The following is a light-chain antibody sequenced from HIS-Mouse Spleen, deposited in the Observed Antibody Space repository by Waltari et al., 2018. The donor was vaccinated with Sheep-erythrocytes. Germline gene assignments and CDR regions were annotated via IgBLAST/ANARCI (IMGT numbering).Light chain of an antibody. CDR3: QAWDSSTAV. CDR1: KLGAKY. Sequence: LTQPRSVSVSPGQTASITCSGDKLGAKYACWYQQKPGQSPVLVIYQDSKRPSGIPERFSGSNSGNTATLTISGTQAMDEADYYCQAWDSSTAVFGGGTKLTVL. J-gene: IGLJ2*01. V-gene: IGLV3-1*01. CDR2: QDS.